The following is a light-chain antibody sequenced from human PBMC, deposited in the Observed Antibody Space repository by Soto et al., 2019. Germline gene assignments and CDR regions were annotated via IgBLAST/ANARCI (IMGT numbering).Light chain of an antibody. CDR3: QSYDSSLSGVV. CDR2: RNR. J-gene: IGLJ2*01. V-gene: IGLV1-40*01. Sequence: QSVLTQPPSVSGAPRQRVTISCTGSSSNIGAGYDVHWYQQLPGTAPKLLIYRNRNRPSGVPDRFTGSKSGTSASLAITGLQAEDEAGYYCQSYDSSLSGVVFGGGTKLTVL. CDR1: SSNIGAGYD.